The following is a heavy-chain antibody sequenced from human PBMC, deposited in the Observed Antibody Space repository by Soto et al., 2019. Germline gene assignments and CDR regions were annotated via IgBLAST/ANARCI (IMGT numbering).Heavy chain of an antibody. V-gene: IGHV1-8*01. D-gene: IGHD5-18*01. CDR1: GYTFTSYD. CDR3: ARDGQQEQLWPRSHAFDI. CDR2: MNPNSGNT. J-gene: IGHJ3*02. Sequence: GASVKVSCKASGYTFTSYDINRVRQATGQGLEWMGWMNPNSGNTGYAQKFQGRVTMTRNTSISTAYMELSSLRSEDTAVYYCARDGQQEQLWPRSHAFDIWGQGTMVTVSS.